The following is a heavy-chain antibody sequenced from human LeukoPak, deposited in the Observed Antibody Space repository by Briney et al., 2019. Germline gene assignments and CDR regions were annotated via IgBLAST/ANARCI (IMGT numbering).Heavy chain of an antibody. CDR1: GFRFRSYG. J-gene: IGHJ4*02. V-gene: IGHV3-23*01. CDR2: ISGSGRT. Sequence: GGSLRLSCATSGFRFRSYGMSWVRQAPGKGLEWVSSISGSGRTYYADSVRGRVTCSRDDSKSAVSLVMNSLRAEDTAIYYCARDERLLSFLKWGQGTLVTVSS. CDR3: ARDERLLSFLK. D-gene: IGHD3-3*01.